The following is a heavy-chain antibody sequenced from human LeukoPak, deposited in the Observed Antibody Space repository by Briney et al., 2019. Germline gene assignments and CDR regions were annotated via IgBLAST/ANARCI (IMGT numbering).Heavy chain of an antibody. Sequence: QSGGSLRLSCTASGFSFGSSSMNWVRQAPGKGLEWVSYISIRSGTIYYGDAVKGRFTISRDNAKNSLFLQMNSLRDEDTAVYYRARDRTSNNDWYSQDALDIWGHGTMVTVSS. D-gene: IGHD1-26*01. CDR1: GFSFGSSS. CDR3: ARDRTSNNDWYSQDALDI. V-gene: IGHV3-48*02. J-gene: IGHJ3*02. CDR2: ISIRSGTI.